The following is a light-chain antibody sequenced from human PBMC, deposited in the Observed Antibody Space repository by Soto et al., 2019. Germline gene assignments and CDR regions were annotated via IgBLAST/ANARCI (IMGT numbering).Light chain of an antibody. CDR3: QQADSFPPT. CDR2: AAS. V-gene: IGKV1-12*01. J-gene: IGKJ4*01. CDR1: QGISSW. Sequence: DIQMTQSPSSVSASVGDSVTITCRASQGISSWLAWYQQKPGKAPKLLIYAASGLLSGVPSRFSGSGSGTDFALTIIGLQPEDFATYYCQQADSFPPTFGGRTKVEIK.